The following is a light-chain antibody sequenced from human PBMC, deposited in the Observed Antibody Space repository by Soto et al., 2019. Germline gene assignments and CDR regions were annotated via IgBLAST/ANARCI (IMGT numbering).Light chain of an antibody. V-gene: IGKV1-13*02. Sequence: AIQLTQSPSSLSASVGDRVTITCRASHGISSTLAWYQQKPGKAPKVLIYDASTLETGVPSRFSGSGSGTDFTLTITGLQPEDFATYYCQQFNEKLRTFGQGTRLEIK. CDR3: QQFNEKLRT. CDR1: HGISST. J-gene: IGKJ5*01. CDR2: DAS.